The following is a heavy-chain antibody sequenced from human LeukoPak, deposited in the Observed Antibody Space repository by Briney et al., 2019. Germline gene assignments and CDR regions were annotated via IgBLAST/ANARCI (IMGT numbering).Heavy chain of an antibody. CDR3: ARVSIYGRSYLDY. CDR1: GYSISSGFY. V-gene: IGHV4-38-2*02. CDR2: IHRGGST. J-gene: IGHJ4*02. D-gene: IGHD3-10*01. Sequence: SETLSLTCTVSGYSISSGFYWGWIRQPPGKGLEWIGTIHRGGSTNYNPSLQSRVTISVDTSKNQFSLHPSSVTVADTAMYYCARVSIYGRSYLDYWGQGTLVTVSS.